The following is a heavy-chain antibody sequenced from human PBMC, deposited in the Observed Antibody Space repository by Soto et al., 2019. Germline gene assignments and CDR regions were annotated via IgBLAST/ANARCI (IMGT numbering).Heavy chain of an antibody. Sequence: QVQLQESGPGLVKPSGTLSLTCAVSGGSISSSNWWSWVRQPPGKGLEWIGEIYHSGGTSYNPSLKSRVTISLGKSKIQFSLKLNSVTAADTAVYFCARDLDSTGDLRICGQGTMVTVSS. CDR3: ARDLDSTGDLRI. V-gene: IGHV4-4*02. CDR2: IYHSGGT. CDR1: GGSISSSNW. J-gene: IGHJ3*02. D-gene: IGHD2-8*02.